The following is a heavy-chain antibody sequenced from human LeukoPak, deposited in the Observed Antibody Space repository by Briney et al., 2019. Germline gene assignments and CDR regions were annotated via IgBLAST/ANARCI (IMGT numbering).Heavy chain of an antibody. D-gene: IGHD2-2*01. V-gene: IGHV4-39*02. Sequence: SETLSLTCTVSGGSISSSSYYWGWIRQPPGKGLEWIGSIYYSGSTYYNPSLKSRVTISVDTSKNQFSLKLSSVTAADTAVYYCARDSTYHYGMDVWGQGTTVTVSS. CDR2: IYYSGST. J-gene: IGHJ6*02. CDR3: ARDSTYHYGMDV. CDR1: GGSISSSSYY.